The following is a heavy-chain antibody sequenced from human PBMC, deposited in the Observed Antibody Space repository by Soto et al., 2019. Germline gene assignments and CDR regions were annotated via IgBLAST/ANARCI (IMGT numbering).Heavy chain of an antibody. CDR1: GGTFSSYA. D-gene: IGHD1-1*01. V-gene: IGHV1-69*13. J-gene: IGHJ4*02. Sequence: SVKVSCKASGGTFSSYAISLVRQAPGQGLEWMGGIIPIFGTANYAQKFQGRVTITADESASTAYMELSSLRSEDTAVYYCASHDDFNYWGQGTLVTFSS. CDR3: ASHDDFNY. CDR2: IIPIFGTA.